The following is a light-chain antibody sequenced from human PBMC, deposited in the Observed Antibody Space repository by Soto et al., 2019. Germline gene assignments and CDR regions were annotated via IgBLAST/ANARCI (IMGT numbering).Light chain of an antibody. J-gene: IGKJ1*01. V-gene: IGKV3-11*01. Sequence: VLTQSPGPLSLSPGDRATLSCRASQSVSRYLAWYQQKPGQAPRLLIYDASNRATGIPARFSGSGSGTDFTLTISSLEPEDFALYYCQQRSNWPRTFGQGTKVDI. CDR3: QQRSNWPRT. CDR1: QSVSRY. CDR2: DAS.